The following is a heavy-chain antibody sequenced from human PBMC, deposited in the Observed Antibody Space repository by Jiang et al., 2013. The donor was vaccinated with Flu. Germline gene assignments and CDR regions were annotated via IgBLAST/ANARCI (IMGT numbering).Heavy chain of an antibody. Sequence: LLKPSETLSLTCTVSGGSISSYYWSWIRQPPGKGLEWIGYIYYSGSTYYNPSLKSRVTISVDTSKNQFSLKLSSVTAADTAVYYCARYSGYDSDYWGQGTLVTVSS. D-gene: IGHD5-12*01. CDR2: IYYSGST. CDR3: ARYSGYDSDY. V-gene: IGHV4-59*08. CDR1: GGSISSYY. J-gene: IGHJ4*02.